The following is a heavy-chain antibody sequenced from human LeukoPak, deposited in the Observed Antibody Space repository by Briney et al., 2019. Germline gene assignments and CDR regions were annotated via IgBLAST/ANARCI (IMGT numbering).Heavy chain of an antibody. J-gene: IGHJ1*01. V-gene: IGHV3-48*02. CDR2: ISSSSSTI. CDR1: GFTFSNYS. Sequence: PGGSLRLSCAASGFTFSNYSMNWVGQAPGKGLEWVSYISSSSSTIYYADSVKGRFTISRDNAKSSLYLQMNSLRDEDTALYYCARSFNHWGQGALVTVSS. CDR3: ARSFNH.